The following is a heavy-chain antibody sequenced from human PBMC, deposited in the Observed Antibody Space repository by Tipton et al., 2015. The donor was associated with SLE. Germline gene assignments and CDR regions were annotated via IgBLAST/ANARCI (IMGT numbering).Heavy chain of an antibody. CDR1: GGSISSYY. V-gene: IGHV4-59*01. CDR3: ARDENWSFDY. Sequence: TLSLTCTVSGGSISSYYWSWIRQPPGKGLEWIGYIYYSGSTNYNPSLKSRVTISVDTSKNQFSLKLSSVTAADTAVYYCARDENWSFDYWGQGTLVTVSS. CDR2: IYYSGST. D-gene: IGHD1-1*01. J-gene: IGHJ4*02.